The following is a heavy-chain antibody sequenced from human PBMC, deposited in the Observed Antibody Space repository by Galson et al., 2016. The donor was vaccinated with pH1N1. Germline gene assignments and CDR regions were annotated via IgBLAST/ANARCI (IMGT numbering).Heavy chain of an antibody. J-gene: IGHJ6*02. D-gene: IGHD4-17*01. Sequence: SLRLSCAASGFMFDSYNMHWVRQAAGRGLEWVAVISYGGTKVEYADSVKGRFTISRDNSRNTLDLQMNSLRPEDTGVYYCANEGFGDYDTYYNGLGVWGQGTTVTVSS. CDR1: GFMFDSYN. V-gene: IGHV3-30*18. CDR3: ANEGFGDYDTYYNGLGV. CDR2: ISYGGTKV.